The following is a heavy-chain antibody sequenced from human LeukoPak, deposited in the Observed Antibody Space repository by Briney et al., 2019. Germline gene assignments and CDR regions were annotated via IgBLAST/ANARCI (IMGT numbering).Heavy chain of an antibody. CDR3: ARQAGVTTFSYGMDV. D-gene: IGHD1-1*01. J-gene: IGHJ6*02. CDR2: IHYSGTT. Sequence: WVRQPPGKGLEWVGSIHYSGTTYKKPSLKSRVTISVDTSKNQFSLKLSSVTAADTAVYYCARQAGVTTFSYGMDVWGQGTTVTVSS. V-gene: IGHV4-39*01.